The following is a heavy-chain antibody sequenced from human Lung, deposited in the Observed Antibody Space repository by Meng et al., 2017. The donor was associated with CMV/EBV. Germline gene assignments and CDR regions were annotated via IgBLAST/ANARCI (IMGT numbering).Heavy chain of an antibody. V-gene: IGHV4-39*01. Sequence: SETLSLTCTVSGGSISSSSYYWGWIRQPPGKGLEWIGSIYYSGSTYYNPSLKSRVTISVDTSKNQFSLKLSSVTAADTAVYYCARTNWSGLTPFDPWGQGTLVTVSS. CDR2: IYYSGST. J-gene: IGHJ5*02. D-gene: IGHD3-3*01. CDR1: GGSISSSSYY. CDR3: ARTNWSGLTPFDP.